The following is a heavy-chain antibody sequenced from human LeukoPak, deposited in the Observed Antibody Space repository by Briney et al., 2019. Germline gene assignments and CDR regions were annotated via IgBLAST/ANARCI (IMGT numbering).Heavy chain of an antibody. CDR2: IIPIFGTA. CDR1: GGTFSSYA. D-gene: IGHD2-21*02. CDR3: ARRAVTATLDYGMDV. J-gene: IGHJ6*02. V-gene: IGHV1-69*01. Sequence: ASVKVSCKASGGTFSSYAISWVRQAPGQGLEWMGGIIPIFGTANYAQKFQGRVTITADESTSTAYMELSSLRSEDTAVYYCARRAVTATLDYGMDVWGQGTTVTVSS.